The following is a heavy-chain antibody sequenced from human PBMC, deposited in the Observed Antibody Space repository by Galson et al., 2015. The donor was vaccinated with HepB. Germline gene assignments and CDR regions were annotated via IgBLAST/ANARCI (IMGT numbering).Heavy chain of an antibody. CDR1: GGSISSGNYY. V-gene: IGHV4-30-4*01. CDR2: IYYSGSS. CDR3: ARIEWLYYYYMDV. D-gene: IGHD3-3*01. J-gene: IGHJ6*03. Sequence: TLSLTCTVSGGSISSGNYYWSWIRQPPGKGLELIGYIYYSGSSYYNPSLRSRVTMSVDTSKNHFSLKASSVTAADTAVYYCARIEWLYYYYMDVWGKGTTVTVSS.